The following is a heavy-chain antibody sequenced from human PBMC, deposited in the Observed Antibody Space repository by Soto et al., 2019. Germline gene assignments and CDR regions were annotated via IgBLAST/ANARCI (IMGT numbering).Heavy chain of an antibody. Sequence: SETLSLTCTVSGGSISSGDYYWSWIRQPPGKGLEWIGYIYYSGSTYYNPSLKSRVTISVDASKNQFSLKLSSVTAADTAVYYCARGLVPAGPSDYWGQGPLVTVSS. V-gene: IGHV4-30-4*01. CDR2: IYYSGST. CDR1: GGSISSGDYY. D-gene: IGHD2-2*01. J-gene: IGHJ4*02. CDR3: ARGLVPAGPSDY.